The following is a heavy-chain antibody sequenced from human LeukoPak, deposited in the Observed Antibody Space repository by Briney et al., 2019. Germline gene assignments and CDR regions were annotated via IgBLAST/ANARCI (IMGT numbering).Heavy chain of an antibody. CDR2: TSYDGSNR. CDR3: AKLSLGTNSGYDFRVGDVMGTSFDY. J-gene: IGHJ4*02. V-gene: IGHV3-30*18. Sequence: PGRSLRLSCAASGLTFSSYGMHWVRQAPGKGLEWVAVTSYDGSNRYYTDSVKGRFSISRDNSKNTLYLQMNSLSAEDTAVYYCAKLSLGTNSGYDFRVGDVMGTSFDYWGQGTLVTVSS. D-gene: IGHD5-12*01. CDR1: GLTFSSYG.